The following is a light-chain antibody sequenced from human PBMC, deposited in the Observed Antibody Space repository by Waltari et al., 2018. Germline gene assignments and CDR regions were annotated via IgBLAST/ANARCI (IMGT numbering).Light chain of an antibody. CDR2: LEPSGTY. J-gene: IGLJ3*02. CDR1: SGHIRYI. Sequence: QPVLPQSSSASASLGSSVKLTCTLDSGHIRYIIPWHQQPPGKAPRSWMKLEPSGTYTQGSVVPDRCSGSSDGADRYLTISNRQSEDEADYYCETWDSNTQVFGGGTNLTVL. CDR3: ETWDSNTQV. V-gene: IGLV4-60*03.